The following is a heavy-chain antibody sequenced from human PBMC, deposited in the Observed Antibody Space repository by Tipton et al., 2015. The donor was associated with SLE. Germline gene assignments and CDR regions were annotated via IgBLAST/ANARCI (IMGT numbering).Heavy chain of an antibody. CDR1: GGSISSYF. CDR3: AGEPDY. J-gene: IGHJ4*02. CDR2: ISYSGST. Sequence: GLVKPSGTLSLTCTVSGGSISSYFWSWIRQPPGLGLEWIGHISYSGSTNYNPSLKSRVTISVDTSKNQFSLKLSSVTAADTAVYYCAGEPDYWGQGTLVTVSS. V-gene: IGHV4-59*01.